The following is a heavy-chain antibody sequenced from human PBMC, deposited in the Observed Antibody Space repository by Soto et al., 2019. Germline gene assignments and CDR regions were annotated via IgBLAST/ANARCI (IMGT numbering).Heavy chain of an antibody. CDR2: IDPSDSYT. Sequence: EVQLVQSGAEVKKPGESLRISCKGSGYSFTSYWISWVRQMPGKGLEWMGRIDPSDSYTNYSPSFQGHVTISADKSISTAYLQWSSLKASDTAMYFCARHRPPSRTFDPWGQGTLVTVSS. J-gene: IGHJ5*02. CDR3: ARHRPPSRTFDP. CDR1: GYSFTSYW. V-gene: IGHV5-10-1*01.